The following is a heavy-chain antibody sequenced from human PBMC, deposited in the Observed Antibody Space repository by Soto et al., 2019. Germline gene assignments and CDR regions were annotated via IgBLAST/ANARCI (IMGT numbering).Heavy chain of an antibody. CDR3: AKRAVTSLFGYFDY. CDR1: GFIFDDFA. Sequence: EAQLVESGGGLVQPGRSLRLSCAASGFIFDDFAMHWIRQDPGKGLEWVSSISWNSGNIVFADSVKGRFTISMDSAKISLYLQMIMLRTLNTAMYYFAKRAVTSLFGYFDYWGQGTLVTVSS. CDR2: ISWNSGNI. J-gene: IGHJ4*02. V-gene: IGHV3-9*01. D-gene: IGHD3-3*01.